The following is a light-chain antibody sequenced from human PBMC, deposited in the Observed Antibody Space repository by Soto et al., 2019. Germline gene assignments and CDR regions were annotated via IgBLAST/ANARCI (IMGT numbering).Light chain of an antibody. V-gene: IGLV2-14*01. CDR1: SSDVGGYDY. CDR3: TSYKSSSTQV. CDR2: EVT. J-gene: IGLJ1*01. Sequence: QSALTQPASVSGSPGQSITISCTGTSSDVGGYDYVSWYQQHPGTAPRLIIYEVTNRPSGVSNRFSGSKSGNTASLTISGLQAEVEADYYCTSYKSSSTQVFGTGTKVTVL.